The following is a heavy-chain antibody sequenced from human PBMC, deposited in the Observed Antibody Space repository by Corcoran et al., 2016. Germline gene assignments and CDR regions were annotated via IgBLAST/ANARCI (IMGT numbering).Heavy chain of an antibody. D-gene: IGHD3-22*01. J-gene: IGHJ4*02. V-gene: IGHV3-33*01. Sequence: QVQLVESGGGVVQPGRSLRLSCAASGFTFSSYGMHWVRQAPGKGLEWVAVIWYDGSNKYYADSVKGRFTISRENSKNTLYLQMNSLRAEDTAVYYCAREGHRVGRRGSGYYWAVDYWGQGTLVTVSS. CDR1: GFTFSSYG. CDR2: IWYDGSNK. CDR3: AREGHRVGRRGSGYYWAVDY.